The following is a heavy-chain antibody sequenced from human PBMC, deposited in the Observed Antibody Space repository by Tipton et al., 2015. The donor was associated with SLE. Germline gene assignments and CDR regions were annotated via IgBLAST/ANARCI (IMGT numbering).Heavy chain of an antibody. CDR3: ARQAYYSSGYADY. J-gene: IGHJ4*02. Sequence: TLSLTCAVSGGSISSGYYWGWIRQPPGKGLEWIGSLSHNGVTAYNPSLRNRVTIFGDRSKNHFSLSLTSVTAADTAVYYCARQAYYSSGYADYWGQGTLVTVSS. CDR1: GGSISSGYY. D-gene: IGHD3-22*01. V-gene: IGHV4-38-2*01. CDR2: LSHNGVT.